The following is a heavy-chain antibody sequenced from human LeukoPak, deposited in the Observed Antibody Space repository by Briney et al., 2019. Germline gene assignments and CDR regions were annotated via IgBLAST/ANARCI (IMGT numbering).Heavy chain of an antibody. V-gene: IGHV4-30-2*01. CDR3: ARDHDY. CDR2: IYHSGST. CDR1: GGSISSGGYS. J-gene: IGHJ4*02. Sequence: PSQTLSLTCAVSGGSISSGGYSWSWIRQPPGKGLEWIGYIYHSGSTYYNPSLKSRVTISVDRSKNQFSLKLGSVTAADAAVYYCARDHDYWGQGTLVTVSS.